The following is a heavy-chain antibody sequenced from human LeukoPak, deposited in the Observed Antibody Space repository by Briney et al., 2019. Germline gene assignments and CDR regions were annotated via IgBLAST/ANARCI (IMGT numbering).Heavy chain of an antibody. D-gene: IGHD2-15*01. CDR3: ARTYCSGGSCSRANYFDY. V-gene: IGHV1-69*04. Sequence: SVKVSCKASGGTFSSYAISWVRQAPGQGLEWMGRIIPILGIANYAQKFQGRVTITADKSTSTAYMELSSLRSEDTAVYYCARTYCSGGSCSRANYFDYWGQGTLVTVSS. J-gene: IGHJ4*02. CDR1: GGTFSSYA. CDR2: IIPILGIA.